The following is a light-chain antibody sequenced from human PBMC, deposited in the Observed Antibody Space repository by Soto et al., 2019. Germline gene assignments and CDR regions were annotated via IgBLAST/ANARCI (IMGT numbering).Light chain of an antibody. CDR2: GAS. V-gene: IGKV3-20*01. CDR1: QSVSSSY. J-gene: IGKJ3*01. CDR3: QQYGTSPLP. Sequence: EIVLTQSPGTLSSSPGERATLSCRASQSVSSSYLAWYQQKPGQAPRLLIYGASSRATGIPDRFSGGGSGTDFTLTISRLELEYFAVYYRQQYGTSPLPFAPGPKVEIK.